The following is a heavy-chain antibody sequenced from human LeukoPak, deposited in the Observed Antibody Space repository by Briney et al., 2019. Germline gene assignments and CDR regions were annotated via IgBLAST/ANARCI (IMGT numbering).Heavy chain of an antibody. J-gene: IGHJ4*02. CDR3: ARDYPNYYGSGSYYNYQRAFDY. CDR1: GGSISSSSYY. D-gene: IGHD3-10*01. V-gene: IGHV4-39*07. Sequence: PSETLSLTCTVSGGSISSSSYYWGWIRQPPGKGLEWIGSIYYSGSTYYNPSLKSRVTISVDTSKNQFSLKLSSVTAADTAVYYCARDYPNYYGSGSYYNYQRAFDYWGQGTLVTVSS. CDR2: IYYSGST.